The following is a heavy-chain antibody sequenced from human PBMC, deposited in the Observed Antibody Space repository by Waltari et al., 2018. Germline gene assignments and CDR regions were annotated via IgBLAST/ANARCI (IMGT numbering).Heavy chain of an antibody. CDR1: GGSFSGYY. V-gene: IGHV4-34*01. CDR2: INHSGST. CDR3: ARGMESSGYYYVFDY. J-gene: IGHJ4*02. Sequence: QVQLQQWGAGLLKPSETLSLTCAVYGGSFSGYYWSWNRQPPGKGLEWIGEINHSGSTNYNPSLKSRVTISVDTSKNQFSLKLSSVTAADTAVYYCARGMESSGYYYVFDYWGQGTLVTVSS. D-gene: IGHD3-22*01.